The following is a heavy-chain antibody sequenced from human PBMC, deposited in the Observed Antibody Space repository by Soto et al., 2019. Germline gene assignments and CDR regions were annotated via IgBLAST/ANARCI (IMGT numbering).Heavy chain of an antibody. CDR1: GGSISSGYYY. V-gene: IGHV4-30-4*01. Sequence: SETLSLTCSVSGGSISSGYYYWSWIRQPPGKGLEWIGNIYYSGNTYYNPSLKSRLIISIDTSKNQFSLKVGSVTAADTAIYYCARAHDYDFWSGFLFYGMDVWGQGTTVTVSS. CDR2: IYYSGNT. J-gene: IGHJ6*02. D-gene: IGHD3-3*01. CDR3: ARAHDYDFWSGFLFYGMDV.